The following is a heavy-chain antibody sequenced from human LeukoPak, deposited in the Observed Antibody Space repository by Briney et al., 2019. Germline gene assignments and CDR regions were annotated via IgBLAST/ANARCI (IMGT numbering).Heavy chain of an antibody. J-gene: IGHJ4*02. V-gene: IGHV3-7*01. CDR3: ARGLYFDY. CDR1: GFTFNSYA. CDR2: IKQDGSEK. Sequence: GGSLRLSCVASGFTFNSYAMSWVRQAPGKGLEWVANIKQDGSEKYYVDSVKGRFTISRDNAKNSLYLQMNSLRAEDTAVYYCARGLYFDYWGQGTLVTVSS.